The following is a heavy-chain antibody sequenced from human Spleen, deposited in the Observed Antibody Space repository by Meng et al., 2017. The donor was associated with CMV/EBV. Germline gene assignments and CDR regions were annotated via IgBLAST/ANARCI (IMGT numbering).Heavy chain of an antibody. J-gene: IGHJ5*02. D-gene: IGHD4-17*01. CDR1: GDTFTDYY. CDR3: TRDAHLTTVTPNWFDP. Sequence: QVQLVQSGAELRKPGASVKVSCKASGDTFTDYYMHWVRQAPGQGLEWMGCINPNSGDTNYAQKVQGRVTMTRDTSISTAYMELSRLRSDDTAVYYCTRDAHLTTVTPNWFDPWGQGTLVTVSS. CDR2: INPNSGDT. V-gene: IGHV1-2*02.